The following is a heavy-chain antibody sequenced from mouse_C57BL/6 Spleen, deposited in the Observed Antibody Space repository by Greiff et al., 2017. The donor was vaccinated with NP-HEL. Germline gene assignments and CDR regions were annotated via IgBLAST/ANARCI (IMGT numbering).Heavy chain of an antibody. CDR3: ARERGPYWYCDV. Sequence: QVQLQQPGAELVKPGASVKLSCKASGYTFTSYWMHWVKQRPGQGLEWIGMIHPHSGSTNYNEKFKSKATLTVDKSSSTAYMQRSSLTSEDSSVYYCARERGPYWYCDVWGTGTTVTVSS. CDR1: GYTFTSYW. CDR2: IHPHSGST. J-gene: IGHJ1*03. V-gene: IGHV1-64*01.